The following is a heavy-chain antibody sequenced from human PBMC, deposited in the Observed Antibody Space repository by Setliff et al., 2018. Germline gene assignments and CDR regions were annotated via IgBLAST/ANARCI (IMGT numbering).Heavy chain of an antibody. D-gene: IGHD6-6*01. J-gene: IGHJ4*02. CDR1: GFTFSTYS. CDR3: ARWTARAVDY. CDR2: ISSSSSHI. V-gene: IGHV3-21*04. Sequence: SGGSLRLSCAASGFTFSTYSMNWVRQAPGMGLEWVSYISSSSSHIYHADSLEGRFSISRDNAKNSLYLQMSSLRAEDTAVYYCARWTARAVDYWGQGTLVTVSS.